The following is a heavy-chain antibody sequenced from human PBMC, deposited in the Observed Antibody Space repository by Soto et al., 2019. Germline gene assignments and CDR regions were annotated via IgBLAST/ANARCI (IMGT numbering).Heavy chain of an antibody. V-gene: IGHV3-30*18. D-gene: IGHD2-2*01. CDR3: AKVGGLVPAAKYYYGLDV. J-gene: IGHJ6*02. Sequence: GGSLRLSCAGSGFTFSGFGIHWVRQAPGKGLECLALISYDGRVEYYPESVKGRFTISRDNSKNTAFLQMNSLRNDDTAVYYCAKVGGLVPAAKYYYGLDVWGQGTTVTVYS. CDR2: ISYDGRVE. CDR1: GFTFSGFG.